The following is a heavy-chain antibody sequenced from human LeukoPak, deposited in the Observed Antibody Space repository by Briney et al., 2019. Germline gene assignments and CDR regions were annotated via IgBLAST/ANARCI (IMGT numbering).Heavy chain of an antibody. Sequence: QTGGSLRLSCAASEFTFCNYWMHWLRQAPGKGLVWVSRTNSDGSITSYAASVKGRFTISRDNAKNTLYLQMNSLRAEDTTVYYCARERAAADDSLDYWGQGTLVTVSS. D-gene: IGHD6-13*01. V-gene: IGHV3-74*01. CDR1: EFTFCNYW. CDR3: ARERAAADDSLDY. J-gene: IGHJ4*02. CDR2: TNSDGSIT.